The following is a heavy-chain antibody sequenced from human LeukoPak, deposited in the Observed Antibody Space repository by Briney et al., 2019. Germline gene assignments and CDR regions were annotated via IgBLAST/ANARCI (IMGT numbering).Heavy chain of an antibody. Sequence: GGSLGLSCAASGFTVDSNYMSWVRQAPGKGVEWVSLIYTGGSTYYADSVRGRFTISRDNSKNTLYLQMNSLRPEDTAVYYCARGFGKAAANVFGGYTMDVWGQGTTVTVSS. J-gene: IGHJ6*02. CDR3: ARGFGKAAANVFGGYTMDV. CDR2: IYTGGST. V-gene: IGHV3-66*02. D-gene: IGHD6-13*01. CDR1: GFTVDSNY.